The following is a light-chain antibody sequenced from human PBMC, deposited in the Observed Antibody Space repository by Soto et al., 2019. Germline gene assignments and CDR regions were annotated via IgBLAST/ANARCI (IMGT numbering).Light chain of an antibody. V-gene: IGKV3-11*01. J-gene: IGKJ4*01. CDR1: QSVSGY. CDR3: LQRSNWPST. Sequence: EIVLTQSPATLSLSPGNRATLSCRASQSVSGYLAWYQPKPGQAPRLLIYDASNRATGIPARFSGSVSGTDFTLTITSLEPEDFAVYYCLQRSNWPSTFGGGTKVEI. CDR2: DAS.